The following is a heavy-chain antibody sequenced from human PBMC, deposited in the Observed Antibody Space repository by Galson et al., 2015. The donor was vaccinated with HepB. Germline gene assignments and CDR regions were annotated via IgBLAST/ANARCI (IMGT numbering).Heavy chain of an antibody. Sequence: SETLSLTCTVSGGSISSSSYYWGWIRQPPGKGLEWIESIYYSGSTYYNPSLKSRVTISVDTSKNQFSLKLSSVTAADTAVYYCARVPMLAYCGGDCSGWFDPWGQGTLVTVSS. D-gene: IGHD2-21*02. V-gene: IGHV4-39*07. J-gene: IGHJ5*02. CDR2: IYYSGST. CDR1: GGSISSSSYY. CDR3: ARVPMLAYCGGDCSGWFDP.